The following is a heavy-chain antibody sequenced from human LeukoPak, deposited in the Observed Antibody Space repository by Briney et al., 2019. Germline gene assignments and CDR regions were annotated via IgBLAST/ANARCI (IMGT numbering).Heavy chain of an antibody. J-gene: IGHJ4*02. V-gene: IGHV3-23*01. CDR3: AKESPDFDY. CDR1: GFTFSSYA. CDR2: ISGSGDST. Sequence: GGSLRLSCAASGFTFSSYAMSWVRQAPGKGLEWVSVISGSGDSTYYADSVKGRFTISGDNSKNTLHLQMNSLRVEDTAVYYCAKESPDFDYWGQGTLVTVSS.